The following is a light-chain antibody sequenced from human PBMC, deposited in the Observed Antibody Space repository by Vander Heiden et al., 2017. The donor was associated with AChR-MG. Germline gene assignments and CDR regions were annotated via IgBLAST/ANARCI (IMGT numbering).Light chain of an antibody. J-gene: IGKJ1*01. CDR1: PSVSNN. CDR2: GPS. CDR3: RQYEDWPLT. V-gene: IGKV3-15*01. Sequence: EIVMTQSPATPSVSPGERATLSCRASPSVSNNIAWFQVRPGQTPRLLICGPSTRASGSPARLSGGGSGREFTRTSSSMQSEDVVVYYCRQYEDWPLTLGQGTKVEFK.